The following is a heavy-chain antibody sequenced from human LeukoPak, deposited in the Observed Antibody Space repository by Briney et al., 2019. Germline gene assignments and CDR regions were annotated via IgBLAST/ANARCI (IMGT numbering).Heavy chain of an antibody. J-gene: IGHJ4*02. Sequence: ASVKVSRKASGYTFTGYYMHWVRQAPRQGLEWMGWINPNSGGTNYAQKFQGRVTMTRDTSISTAYMELSRLRSDDTAVYYCARDVGLGGYDLGANFDYWGQGTLVTVSS. CDR1: GYTFTGYY. CDR3: ARDVGLGGYDLGANFDY. V-gene: IGHV1-2*02. CDR2: INPNSGGT. D-gene: IGHD5-12*01.